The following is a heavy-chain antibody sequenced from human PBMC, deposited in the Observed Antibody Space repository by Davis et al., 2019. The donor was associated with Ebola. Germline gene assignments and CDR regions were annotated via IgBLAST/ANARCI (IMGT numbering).Heavy chain of an antibody. CDR3: ARLTWGYCSGGSCRYYYYYGMDV. CDR2: ISYDGRNK. J-gene: IGHJ6*02. D-gene: IGHD2-15*01. CDR1: GFTFSSYG. V-gene: IGHV3-30*03. Sequence: SCAASGFTFSSYGMHWVRQAPGQGLEWVAVISYDGRNKYYADSVKGRFTISRDNSKNTLYLQMNSLRSDDTAVYYCARLTWGYCSGGSCRYYYYYGMDVWGQGTTVTVSS.